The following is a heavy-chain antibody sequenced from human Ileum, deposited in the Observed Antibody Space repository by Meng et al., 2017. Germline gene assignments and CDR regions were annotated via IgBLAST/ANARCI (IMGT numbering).Heavy chain of an antibody. CDR2: IYYSGST. J-gene: IGHJ4*02. CDR1: GGSASSGSYY. Sequence: VALPDAGPRFGGPSETLTLAGTVSGGSASSGSYYWSWIRQPPGKGLEWIGHIYYSGSTNYNPSLKSRVTISVDMSKNQFSLKLNSVTAADTAIYFCARSSTSPASYFFDYWGQGTLVTVSS. CDR3: ARSSTSPASYFFDY. V-gene: IGHV4-61*01. D-gene: IGHD6-6*01.